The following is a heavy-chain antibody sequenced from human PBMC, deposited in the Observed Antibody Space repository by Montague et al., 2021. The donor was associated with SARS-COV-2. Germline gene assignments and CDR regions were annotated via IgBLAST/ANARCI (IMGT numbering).Heavy chain of an antibody. Sequence: SETLSLTCTVSGGSISSYYWSWIWLPAGKGPEWIGRIYTSGSTNYYSYLSRRVPMTVDTSKNQFSLKLSSVTAADTDAYYCSREAWFGDKTSASEYYGIDYWGQGTTVTVSS. CDR3: SREAWFGDKTSASEYYGIDY. CDR1: GGSISSYY. V-gene: IGHV4-4*07. CDR2: IYTSGST. D-gene: IGHD3-10*01. J-gene: IGHJ6*02.